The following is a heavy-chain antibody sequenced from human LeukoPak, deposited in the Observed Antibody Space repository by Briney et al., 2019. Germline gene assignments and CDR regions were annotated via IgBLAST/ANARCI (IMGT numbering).Heavy chain of an antibody. J-gene: IGHJ4*02. CDR2: IWYDGSNK. CDR3: ARDHTAAFLDY. V-gene: IGHV3-33*01. CDR1: GFTFSSYG. D-gene: IGHD5-18*01. Sequence: GGSLRLSCAASGFTFSSYGMHWVRQAPGKGLEWVAVIWYDGSNKYYADSVKGRFTISRDNSKNTLYLQMNGLRAEDTAVYYCARDHTAAFLDYWGQGTLVTVSS.